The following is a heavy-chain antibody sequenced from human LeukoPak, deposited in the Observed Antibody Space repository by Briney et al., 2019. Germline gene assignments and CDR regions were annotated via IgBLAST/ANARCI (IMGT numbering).Heavy chain of an antibody. Sequence: SETLSLTCTGSGGSISSSSYYWGWIRQPPGKGLEWIGSIYYSGSTYYNPSLKSRVPISVDTSKNQFSLKLSSVTAADTAVYYCARDLVSSHWFDPWGQGTLVTVSS. D-gene: IGHD2-8*01. J-gene: IGHJ5*02. V-gene: IGHV4-39*02. CDR2: IYYSGST. CDR1: GGSISSSSYY. CDR3: ARDLVSSHWFDP.